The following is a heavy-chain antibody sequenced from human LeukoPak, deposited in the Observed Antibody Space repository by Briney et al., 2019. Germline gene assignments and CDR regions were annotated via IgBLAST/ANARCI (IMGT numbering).Heavy chain of an antibody. CDR1: GYTFTSYY. CDR3: AREDQYYYDSNGYYDAFDI. V-gene: IGHV1-46*01. J-gene: IGHJ3*02. D-gene: IGHD3-22*01. Sequence: ASVKVSCKASGYTFTSYYMHWVRQAPGQGLEWMGIISPSGGSTSYAQKFQGRVTMTRDTSTSTVYMELSSLRSEDTAVYYCAREDQYYYDSNGYYDAFDIWGQGTMVTVSS. CDR2: ISPSGGST.